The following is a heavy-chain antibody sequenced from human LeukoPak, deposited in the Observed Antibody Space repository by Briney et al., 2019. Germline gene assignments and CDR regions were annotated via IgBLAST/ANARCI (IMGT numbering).Heavy chain of an antibody. CDR3: AKEEYCSSTTCLDY. V-gene: IGHV3-23*01. CDR1: GFTFSSYA. J-gene: IGHJ4*02. CDR2: ISGSGGST. D-gene: IGHD2-2*01. Sequence: GGSLRLSCAASGFTFSSYAMSWVRQAPGKGLEWVSAISGSGGSTYYADSVKGRFTISRDNSKDTLYLQMNSLRAEDTAVYYCAKEEYCSSTTCLDYWGQGTLVTVSS.